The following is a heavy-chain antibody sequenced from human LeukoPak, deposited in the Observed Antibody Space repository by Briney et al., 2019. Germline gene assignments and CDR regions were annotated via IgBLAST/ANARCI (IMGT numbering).Heavy chain of an antibody. CDR1: RFTVPSNY. Sequence: TGGSLRLSCAASRFTVPSNYMNWVRQAPVKGLEWVANMNQDGSEKYYVDSVKGRFTISRDNAKNSLYLQMNSLRAEDTAVYYCARDKIVGATKFDNWGQGTLVTVSS. CDR2: MNQDGSEK. J-gene: IGHJ4*02. CDR3: ARDKIVGATKFDN. V-gene: IGHV3-7*01. D-gene: IGHD1-26*01.